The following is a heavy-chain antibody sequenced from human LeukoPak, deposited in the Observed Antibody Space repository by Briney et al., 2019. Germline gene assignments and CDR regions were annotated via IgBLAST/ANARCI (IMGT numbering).Heavy chain of an antibody. CDR2: INHSGST. Sequence: SETLSLTWAVYGGSFSGYYWSWIRQPPGKGLEWIGEINHSGSTNYNPSLESRVTISVDTSKNQFSLKLSSVTAADTAVYYCARGLRGEDSSKDVDYWGQGTLVTVSS. J-gene: IGHJ4*02. CDR3: ARGLRGEDSSKDVDY. CDR1: GGSFSGYY. D-gene: IGHD3-22*01. V-gene: IGHV4-34*01.